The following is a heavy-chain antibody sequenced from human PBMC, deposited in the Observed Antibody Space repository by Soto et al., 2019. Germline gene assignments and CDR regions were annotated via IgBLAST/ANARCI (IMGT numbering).Heavy chain of an antibody. D-gene: IGHD2-21*02. CDR2: ISGSGGST. Sequence: GGSLILSCAASGFTFSSYAMSWVRQAPGKGLEWVSAISGSGGSTYYADSVKGRFTISRDNSKNTLYLQMNSLRAEDTAVYYCAKDLCGGDCYPDRDAFDIWGQGTMVT. CDR3: AKDLCGGDCYPDRDAFDI. V-gene: IGHV3-23*01. CDR1: GFTFSSYA. J-gene: IGHJ3*02.